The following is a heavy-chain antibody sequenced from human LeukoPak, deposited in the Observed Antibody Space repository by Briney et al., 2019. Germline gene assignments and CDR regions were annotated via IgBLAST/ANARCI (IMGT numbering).Heavy chain of an antibody. V-gene: IGHV1-2*02. J-gene: IGHJ6*03. D-gene: IGHD2-2*01. Sequence: HRASVKVSCKASGYTFTGYYMHWVRQAPGQGLEWMGWINPNSGDTNYAQEFQGRVTMTRDTSISTAYMELSRLRSDDTAVYYCARDQFTRYCSSTSCPSYYYYYMDVWGKGTTVTVSS. CDR2: INPNSGDT. CDR1: GYTFTGYY. CDR3: ARDQFTRYCSSTSCPSYYYYYMDV.